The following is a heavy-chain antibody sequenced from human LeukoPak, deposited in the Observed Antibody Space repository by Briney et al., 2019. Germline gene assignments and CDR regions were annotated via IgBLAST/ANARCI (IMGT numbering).Heavy chain of an antibody. CDR1: GFTVSSNY. V-gene: IGHV3-66*01. CDR2: IYSGGST. D-gene: IGHD4-11*01. Sequence: PGRSLRLSCAASGFTVSSNYMSWVRQAPGKGLEWVSVIYSGGSTYYADSVKRRFSISRDNSKNTVYLQMNSLRAEDTAVYYCARDVDYSDSVRTRFFDYWGQGTLVTVSS. J-gene: IGHJ4*02. CDR3: ARDVDYSDSVRTRFFDY.